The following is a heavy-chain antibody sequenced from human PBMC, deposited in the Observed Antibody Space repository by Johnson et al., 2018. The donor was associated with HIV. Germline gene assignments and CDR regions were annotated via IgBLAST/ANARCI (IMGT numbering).Heavy chain of an antibody. CDR1: GFTFSSYD. J-gene: IGHJ3*02. Sequence: EVQLLESGGGLVQPGGSLRLSCAASGFTFSSYDMHWVRQATGKGLEWVSGIGTADDTYYPGSVKGRFTISRDNSKNTLYLQMNSLRAEDTAVYYCARAKSTVVLHDAFDIWGQGTMVTVSS. CDR3: ARAKSTVVLHDAFDI. V-gene: IGHV3-13*01. CDR2: IGTADDT. D-gene: IGHD4-23*01.